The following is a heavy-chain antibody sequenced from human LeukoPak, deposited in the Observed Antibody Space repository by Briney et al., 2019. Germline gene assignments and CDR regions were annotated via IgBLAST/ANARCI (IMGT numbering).Heavy chain of an antibody. J-gene: IGHJ4*02. Sequence: GASVKVSCKAPGYTFTSYALHWVRQAPGQGLEWMGWISAYNGNTNYAQKLQGRVTMTTDTSTSTAYMELRSLRSDDTAVYYCARSPSLRPTHYFDYWGQGTLVTVSS. CDR3: ARSPSLRPTHYFDY. CDR1: GYTFTSYA. CDR2: ISAYNGNT. V-gene: IGHV1-18*01. D-gene: IGHD4-17*01.